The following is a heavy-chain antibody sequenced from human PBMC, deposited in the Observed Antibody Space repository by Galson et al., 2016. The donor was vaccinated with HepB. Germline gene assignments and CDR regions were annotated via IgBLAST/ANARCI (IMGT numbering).Heavy chain of an antibody. Sequence: SLRLSCAGSGFTFNNFAMNWVRQAPGKGLEWVSTASSIGGDTFYADSVKGRFTISRDNSKNTVYRQMNSLGAEDTAVYYCVRRGSSYHVFHFYGMDVWGQGTTVTVSS. CDR3: VRRGSSYHVFHFYGMDV. J-gene: IGHJ6*02. D-gene: IGHD2-2*01. V-gene: IGHV3-23*01. CDR2: ASSIGGDT. CDR1: GFTFNNFA.